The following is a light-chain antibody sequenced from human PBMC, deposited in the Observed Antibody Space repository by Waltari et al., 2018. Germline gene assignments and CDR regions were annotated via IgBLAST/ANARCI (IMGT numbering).Light chain of an antibody. Sequence: DIQMTQSPSSLSASVGDRVTVTCRASQSISRHVNWYQQKPGKAPKLLISGASSLQSGVPSRFSGSGSGTDFTLTISSLQPEDVAVYYCQQYYVFPRTFGPGTKVTIK. J-gene: IGKJ1*01. CDR3: QQYYVFPRT. CDR1: QSISRH. CDR2: GAS. V-gene: IGKV1-39*01.